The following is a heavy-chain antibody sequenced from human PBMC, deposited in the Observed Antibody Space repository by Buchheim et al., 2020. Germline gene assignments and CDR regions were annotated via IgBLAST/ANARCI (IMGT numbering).Heavy chain of an antibody. Sequence: QVQLVQSGAEVKKPGSSVKVSCKASGGTFSSYAISWVRQAPGQGLKWMGRIIPILGIANYAQKFQGRVTITADKSTSTAYMELSSLRSEDTAVYYCARDPDGDYVYHYYYGMDVWGQGTT. CDR2: IIPILGIA. D-gene: IGHD4-17*01. V-gene: IGHV1-69*04. J-gene: IGHJ6*02. CDR3: ARDPDGDYVYHYYYGMDV. CDR1: GGTFSSYA.